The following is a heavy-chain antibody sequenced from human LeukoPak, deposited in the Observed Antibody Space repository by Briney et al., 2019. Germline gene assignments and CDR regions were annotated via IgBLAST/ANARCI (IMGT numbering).Heavy chain of an antibody. CDR3: AKSAPSSSWHDVGRYYFDY. Sequence: GGSLRLSCAASGFTFSSYAMSWVRQAPGKGLEWVSAISGSGGSTYYADSVKGRFTISRDNSKNTLYLQMNSLRAEDTAVYYCAKSAPSSSWHDVGRYYFDYWGQGTLVTVSS. V-gene: IGHV3-23*01. D-gene: IGHD6-13*01. J-gene: IGHJ4*02. CDR1: GFTFSSYA. CDR2: ISGSGGST.